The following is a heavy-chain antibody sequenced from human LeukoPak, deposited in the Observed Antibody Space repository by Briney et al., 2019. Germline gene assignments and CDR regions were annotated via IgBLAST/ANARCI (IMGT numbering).Heavy chain of an antibody. CDR2: IWYDGSNK. J-gene: IGHJ3*02. V-gene: IGHV3-33*01. CDR3: AREDSMAVAGKSAFDI. D-gene: IGHD6-19*01. Sequence: GGSLRLSCAASGFTFSSYGMHWVREAPGKGLEWVAVIWYDGSNKYYADSVKGRFTISRDNSKNTLYLQMNSLRAEDTAVYYCAREDSMAVAGKSAFDIWGQGTMVTVSS. CDR1: GFTFSSYG.